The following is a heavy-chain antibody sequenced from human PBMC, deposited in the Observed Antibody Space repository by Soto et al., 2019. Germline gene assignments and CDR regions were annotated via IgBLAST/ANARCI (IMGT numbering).Heavy chain of an antibody. CDR2: INPNSGGT. V-gene: IGHV1-2*02. CDR1: GYTFTGYY. D-gene: IGHD3-22*01. CDR3: ARAESDYDSSGYGY. Sequence: ASVKVSCKASGYTFTGYYMHWVRQAPGQGLEWMGWINPNSGGTNYAQKFQGRVTMTRDTSISTAYMELSRLRSDDTALYYCARAESDYDSSGYGYWGKGTMGTVSS. J-gene: IGHJ4*02.